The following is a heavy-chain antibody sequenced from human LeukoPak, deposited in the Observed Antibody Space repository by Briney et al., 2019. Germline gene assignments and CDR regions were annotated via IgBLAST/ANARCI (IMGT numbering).Heavy chain of an antibody. Sequence: GASVKVSCKASGGTFSNFAISWVRQAPGQGLEWMGGIIPIFGTANYAQKFQGRVTITADESTSTAYMELSSLRSEDTAVYYCARDRRVRGVYDAFDIWGQGTMVTVSS. CDR1: GGTFSNFA. V-gene: IGHV1-69*13. CDR3: ARDRRVRGVYDAFDI. D-gene: IGHD3-10*01. J-gene: IGHJ3*02. CDR2: IIPIFGTA.